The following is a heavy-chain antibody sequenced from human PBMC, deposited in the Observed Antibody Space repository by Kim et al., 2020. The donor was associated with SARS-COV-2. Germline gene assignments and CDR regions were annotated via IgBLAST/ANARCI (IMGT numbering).Heavy chain of an antibody. CDR1: GFTLGGSA. Sequence: GGSLRLSCAASGFTLGGSAMHCVRQAAGKGLEWVGRIRSKANSDATTYAASVKVRFTISRDESKNTEYLQMNILKTEDTSVYYCARGPPYCASYWDAFAIWGQGTMVTVSS. J-gene: IGHJ3*02. V-gene: IGHV3-73*01. D-gene: IGHD1-26*01. CDR2: IRSKANSDAT. CDR3: ARGPPYCASYWDAFAI.